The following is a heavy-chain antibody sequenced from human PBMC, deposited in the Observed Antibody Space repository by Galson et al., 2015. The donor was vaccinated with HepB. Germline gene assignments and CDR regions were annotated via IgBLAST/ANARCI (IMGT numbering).Heavy chain of an antibody. D-gene: IGHD6-19*01. Sequence: SETLSLTCSVSGGSINIPNWWSWVRQPPGKGLEWIGKLYHSGITKCNPSLKSRVTISVDKSRNQSSLELTSVTAADTAVYYCAREAVADRGWGFDHWGQGTLVTVSS. CDR1: GGSINIPNW. CDR3: AREAVADRGWGFDH. J-gene: IGHJ4*02. V-gene: IGHV4-4*02. CDR2: LYHSGIT.